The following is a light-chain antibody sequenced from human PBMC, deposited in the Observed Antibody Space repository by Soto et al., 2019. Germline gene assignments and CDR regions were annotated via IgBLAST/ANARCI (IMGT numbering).Light chain of an antibody. CDR3: QQYGSSKT. Sequence: EIVLTQSPGTLSLSPGERVTLSCRASQSVSSNLAWYQQKPGQAPRLLIYGASTRATGIPARFSGSGSGTDFTLTISRLEPEDFAVYYCQQYGSSKTFGQGTKVDNK. V-gene: IGKV3-20*01. J-gene: IGKJ1*01. CDR2: GAS. CDR1: QSVSSN.